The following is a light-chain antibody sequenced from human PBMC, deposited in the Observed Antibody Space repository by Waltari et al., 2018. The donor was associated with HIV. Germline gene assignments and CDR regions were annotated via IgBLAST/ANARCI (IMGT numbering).Light chain of an antibody. CDR2: DDN. J-gene: IGLJ1*01. CDR3: GTWDSSLSAEV. V-gene: IGLV1-51*01. Sequence: QSVLTQPPSVSAAPGQKVTISCSGNSSNIANNYVSWYHQLPGTAPKLLIYDDNMRPSGIPDRISGAKSGTSATLGITGLQTGDEADYYCGTWDSSLSAEVFGTGTKVTVL. CDR1: SSNIANNY.